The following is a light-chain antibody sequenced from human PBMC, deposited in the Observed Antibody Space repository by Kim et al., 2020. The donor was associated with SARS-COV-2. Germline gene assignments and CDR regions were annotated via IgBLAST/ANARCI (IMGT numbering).Light chain of an antibody. Sequence: GQRVTISCSGSGSNSGRNTVNWYQQLPGTGPKLPIYANDQRPSGVPDRFSGSRSGTSASLAISGLQSEDEADYYCAAWDDSLHGVIFGGGTQLTVL. V-gene: IGLV1-44*01. CDR2: AND. CDR3: AAWDDSLHGVI. CDR1: GSNSGRNT. J-gene: IGLJ2*01.